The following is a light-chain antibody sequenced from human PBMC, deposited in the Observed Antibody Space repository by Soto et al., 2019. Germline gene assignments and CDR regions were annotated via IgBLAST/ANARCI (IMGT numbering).Light chain of an antibody. CDR2: GAS. V-gene: IGKV3D-11*01. CDR3: QQGGNWPVT. Sequence: VLTQSPVTLSLSPGERATLSCMASQDVGTYVAWYQVRGGQAPRLLISGASKRATGIPDRINGGGSGADFILTINSLESGDSAVYFCQQGGNWPVTFGQGTRVEIK. CDR1: QDVGTY. J-gene: IGKJ5*01.